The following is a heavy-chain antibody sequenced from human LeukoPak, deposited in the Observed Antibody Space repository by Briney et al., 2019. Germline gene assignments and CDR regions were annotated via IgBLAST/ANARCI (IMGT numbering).Heavy chain of an antibody. Sequence: ASVKVSCKASGYTFTGYYMHWVRQAPGQGLEWMGWINPNSGGTNYAQKFQGRVTMTRDTSISTAYMEPSRLRSDDTAVYYCARTISSSWTLGMGVWGQGTTVTVSS. J-gene: IGHJ6*02. CDR2: INPNSGGT. V-gene: IGHV1-2*02. CDR1: GYTFTGYY. D-gene: IGHD6-13*01. CDR3: ARTISSSWTLGMGV.